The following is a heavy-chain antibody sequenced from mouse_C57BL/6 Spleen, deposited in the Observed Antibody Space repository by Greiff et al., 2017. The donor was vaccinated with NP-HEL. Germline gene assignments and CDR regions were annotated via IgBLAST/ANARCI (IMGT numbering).Heavy chain of an antibody. CDR2: IRNKANNHAT. CDR3: TRIGATVVAHWYFDV. J-gene: IGHJ1*03. CDR1: GFTFSDAW. V-gene: IGHV6-6*01. D-gene: IGHD1-1*01. Sequence: DVKLQEPGGGLVQPGESMKLSCAASGFTFSDAWMDWVRQSPEKGLEWVAEIRNKANNHATYYAESVKGRFTISRDDSKSSVYLQMNSLRAEDTGIYYCTRIGATVVAHWYFDVWGTGTTVTVSS.